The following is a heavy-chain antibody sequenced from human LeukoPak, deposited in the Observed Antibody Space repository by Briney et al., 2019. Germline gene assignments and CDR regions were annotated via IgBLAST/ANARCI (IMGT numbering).Heavy chain of an antibody. J-gene: IGHJ4*02. CDR1: GFTFSSYS. CDR3: ASGYSSSWFNPHYFDY. V-gene: IGHV3-21*01. CDR2: ISSSSSYI. Sequence: GGSLRLSCAASGFTFSSYSMNWVRQAPGKGLEWVSSISSSSSYIYYADSVKGRFTISRDNAKSSLYLQMNSLRAEDTAVYYCASGYSSSWFNPHYFDYWGQGTLVTVSS. D-gene: IGHD6-13*01.